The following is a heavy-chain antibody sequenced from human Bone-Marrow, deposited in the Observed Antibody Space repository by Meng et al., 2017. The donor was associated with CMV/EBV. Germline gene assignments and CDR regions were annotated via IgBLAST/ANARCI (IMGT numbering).Heavy chain of an antibody. CDR2: IYYTGST. J-gene: IGHJ5*02. Sequence: SETLSLTCTVSGGPVSSGSHYWSWIRQPPGKGLEWIGYIYYTGSTNYNPSFKSRVTISIDTSKNQFSLKLSSVTAADTAVYYCAREFGPGYDFWSGNNWFDPWGQGTLVTVSS. CDR1: GGPVSSGSHY. V-gene: IGHV4-61*01. CDR3: AREFGPGYDFWSGNNWFDP. D-gene: IGHD3-3*01.